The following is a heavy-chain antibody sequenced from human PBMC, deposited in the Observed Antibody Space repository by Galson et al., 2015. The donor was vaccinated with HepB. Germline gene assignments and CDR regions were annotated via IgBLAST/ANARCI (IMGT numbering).Heavy chain of an antibody. CDR1: GGSISSSSYY. J-gene: IGHJ4*02. V-gene: IGHV4-39*01. CDR3: ARLEYSSWGGYYFNY. D-gene: IGHD6-6*01. Sequence: SETLSLTCTVSGGSISSSSYYWGWIRQPPGKGLEWIGSTYYSGSTYYNPSLKSRVTISVDTSKNQFSLKLSSVTAADTAVYYCARLEYSSWGGYYFNYWGQGTLVTVSS. CDR2: TYYSGST.